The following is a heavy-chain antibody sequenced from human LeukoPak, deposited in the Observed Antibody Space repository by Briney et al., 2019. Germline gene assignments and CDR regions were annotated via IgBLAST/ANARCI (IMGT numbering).Heavy chain of an antibody. CDR3: AKGPLSSSNYYMDV. Sequence: GGSLRLSCAASGFTFSDYAVTWVRQAPGKGLEWVSXITGGTTYTYYADSMKGRFTISRDNSKNTLYLQMSSLRAEDTAVYYCAKGPLSSSNYYMDVWGKGTTVTVSS. J-gene: IGHJ6*03. CDR1: GFTFSDYA. D-gene: IGHD3-10*01. CDR2: ITGGTTYT. V-gene: IGHV3-23*01.